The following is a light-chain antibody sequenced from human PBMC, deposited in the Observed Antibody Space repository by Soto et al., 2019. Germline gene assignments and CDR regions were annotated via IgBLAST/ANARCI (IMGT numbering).Light chain of an antibody. CDR3: QQRSNWPPYT. CDR2: DAS. J-gene: IGKJ2*01. CDR1: QSVSSN. Sequence: EIVLTQSPATLSLSPGARATLSCRASQSVSSNLAWYQQKTGQAPRLLIYDASNRATGIPARFSGSGSGTDFTLTISSLEPEDFAVYYCQQRSNWPPYTFGEGTKLEIK. V-gene: IGKV3-11*01.